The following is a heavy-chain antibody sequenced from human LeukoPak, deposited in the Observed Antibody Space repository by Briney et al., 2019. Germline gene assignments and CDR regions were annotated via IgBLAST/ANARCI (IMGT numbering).Heavy chain of an antibody. Sequence: ASVKVSCKASGYTFTSYYMHWVRQAPGQGLEWMGIINPSGGSTSYAQKFQGRVSMTRDTSISTAYMELSRLRSDDTAVYYCARVVAGSSFDYWGQGTLVTVSS. CDR1: GYTFTSYY. V-gene: IGHV1-46*01. D-gene: IGHD1-26*01. J-gene: IGHJ4*02. CDR2: INPSGGST. CDR3: ARVVAGSSFDY.